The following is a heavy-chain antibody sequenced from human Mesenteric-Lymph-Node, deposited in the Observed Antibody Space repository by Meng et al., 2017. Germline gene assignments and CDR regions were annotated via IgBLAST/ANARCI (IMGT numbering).Heavy chain of an antibody. CDR2: INTNTGNP. Sequence: QVQLVQSGFELKIPGALVKVTCKASGYTFTNYAVNWVRQAPGQGLEWMGWINTNTGNPTYAQGFTGRFVFSVDTSVSTAYLQISSLKAEDTALYYCARDLAVAGTRFFDYWGQGTLVTVSS. V-gene: IGHV7-4-1*02. J-gene: IGHJ4*02. CDR1: GYTFTNYA. CDR3: ARDLAVAGTRFFDY. D-gene: IGHD6-19*01.